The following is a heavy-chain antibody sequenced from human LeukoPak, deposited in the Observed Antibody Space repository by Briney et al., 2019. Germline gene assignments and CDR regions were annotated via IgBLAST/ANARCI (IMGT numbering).Heavy chain of an antibody. J-gene: IGHJ4*02. CDR3: AKAPVTTCRGAFCYPLDY. CDR1: GFTLSSYA. CDR2: ISDTGNT. Sequence: GGSLRLSCAASGFTLSSYAMSWVRQAPGKGLEWVSAISDTGNTYHADSVKGRFTISRDSSKNTLSLQMNRLRPEDAAVYYCAKAPVTTCRGAFCYPLDYWGLGTLVTVSS. V-gene: IGHV3-23*01. D-gene: IGHD2-15*01.